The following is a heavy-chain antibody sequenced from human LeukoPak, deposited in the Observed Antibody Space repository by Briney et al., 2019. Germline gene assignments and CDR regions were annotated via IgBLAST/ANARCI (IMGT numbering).Heavy chain of an antibody. CDR2: ISYDGSNK. CDR3: AKDRDGGLRFLEWLSIGYYFDY. D-gene: IGHD3-3*01. CDR1: GFTFSSYG. V-gene: IGHV3-30*18. Sequence: PGGSLRLSCAASGFTFSSYGMHWVRQAPGKGLEWVAVISYDGSNKYYADSVKGRFTISRDNSKNTLYLQMNSLRAEDTAVCYCAKDRDGGLRFLEWLSIGYYFDYWGQGTLVTVSS. J-gene: IGHJ4*02.